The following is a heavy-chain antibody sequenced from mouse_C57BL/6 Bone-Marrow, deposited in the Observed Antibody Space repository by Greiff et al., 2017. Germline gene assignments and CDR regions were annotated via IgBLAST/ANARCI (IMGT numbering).Heavy chain of an antibody. V-gene: IGHV1-72*01. CDR2: IDPNSGGT. CDR1: GYTFTSYW. Sequence: QVQLQQPGAELVKPGASVKLSCKASGYTFTSYWMHWVKQRPGRGLEWIGRIDPNSGGTKYNEKFKSKGTLTVDKPSSTAYMQLSSLTSEDSAVYYGARGGYYGYDDYAMDYWGQGTSVTVSS. D-gene: IGHD2-2*01. CDR3: ARGGYYGYDDYAMDY. J-gene: IGHJ4*01.